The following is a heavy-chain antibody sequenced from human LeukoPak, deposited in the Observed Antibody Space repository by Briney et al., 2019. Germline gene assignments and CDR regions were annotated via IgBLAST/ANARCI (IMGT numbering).Heavy chain of an antibody. D-gene: IGHD2-15*01. J-gene: IGHJ5*02. CDR3: ARETLGWQPSWLGP. CDR1: ELIFSSSS. CDR2: ISGSSSTQ. V-gene: IGHV3-48*02. Sequence: GGSLRLSCVASELIFSSSSMNWVRQAPGKGLEWISYISGSSSTQYYADSVRGRFTISRDNVQKTLYLQMNSLRDEDTAVYYCARETLGWQPSWLGPWGQGTLVVVSS.